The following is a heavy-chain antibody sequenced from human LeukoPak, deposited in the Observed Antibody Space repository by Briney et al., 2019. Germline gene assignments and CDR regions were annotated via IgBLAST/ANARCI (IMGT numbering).Heavy chain of an antibody. CDR3: ARDLRGTLDY. CDR1: GFTFSSYG. Sequence: GGSLRLSCVASGFTFSSYGMSWVRQAPGKGLEWVANIKQDGSEKNYLASVKGRFTISRDNAKNSLDLQVNSLRAEDTAVYYCARDLRGTLDYWGQGTLVTVSS. D-gene: IGHD3-10*01. J-gene: IGHJ4*02. CDR2: IKQDGSEK. V-gene: IGHV3-7*03.